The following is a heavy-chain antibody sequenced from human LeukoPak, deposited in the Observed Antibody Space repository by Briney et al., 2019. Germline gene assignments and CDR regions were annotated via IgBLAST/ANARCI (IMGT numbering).Heavy chain of an antibody. J-gene: IGHJ4*02. Sequence: GGSLRLSCAASGFTFSSYSMNWVRQAPGKGLEWVSSISSSSSYIYYADSVKGRFTISRDNAKNSLYLQMNSLRAEDTAVYYCARDRGIAAAFDFWGQGTLVTVSS. CDR3: ARDRGIAAAFDF. CDR1: GFTFSSYS. CDR2: ISSSSSYI. D-gene: IGHD6-13*01. V-gene: IGHV3-21*01.